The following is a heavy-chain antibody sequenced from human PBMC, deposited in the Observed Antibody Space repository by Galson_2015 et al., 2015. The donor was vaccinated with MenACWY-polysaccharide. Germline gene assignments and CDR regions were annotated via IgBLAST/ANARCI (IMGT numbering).Heavy chain of an antibody. V-gene: IGHV3-7*01. Sequence: SLRLSCAASGFTFNDFWLSWVRQAPGKGLEWVANINQYGSEKYYVDSVKGRFTISRDNAKNSIYLQMNSLRAEDTAVYYCARDGGRTIGTTQRGYWGQGTLVTVSS. CDR2: INQYGSEK. CDR1: GFTFNDFW. J-gene: IGHJ4*02. CDR3: ARDGGRTIGTTQRGY. D-gene: IGHD1-1*01.